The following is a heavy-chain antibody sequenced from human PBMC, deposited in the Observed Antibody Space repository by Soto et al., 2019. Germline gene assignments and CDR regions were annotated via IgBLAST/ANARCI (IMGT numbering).Heavy chain of an antibody. D-gene: IGHD6-13*01. Sequence: PSETLSLTCTVSGGSISSGGYYWSWIRQHPGKGLGWIGYIYYSGSTYYNPSLKSRVTISVDTSKNQFSLKLSSVTAADTAVYYCARDRRGSSWRTPDAFDIWGQGTMVTVSS. CDR2: IYYSGST. J-gene: IGHJ3*02. CDR3: ARDRRGSSWRTPDAFDI. CDR1: GGSISSGGYY. V-gene: IGHV4-31*03.